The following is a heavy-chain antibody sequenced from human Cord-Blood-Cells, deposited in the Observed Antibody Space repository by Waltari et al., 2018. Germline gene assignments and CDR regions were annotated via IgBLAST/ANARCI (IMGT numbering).Heavy chain of an antibody. V-gene: IGHV4-39*01. J-gene: IGHJ4*02. CDR3: ARLDFWSGYYDY. D-gene: IGHD3-3*01. CDR2: IYYSGTT. Sequence: QLQLQESGPGLVKPSETLSLTCTVSGCSISSSSYYWGWLRQPPGKGLEWIGSIYYSGTTYYTPSLKSRVAISVDTSKNQFSLKLSSVTAADTAVYYCARLDFWSGYYDYWGQGTLVTVSS. CDR1: GCSISSSSYY.